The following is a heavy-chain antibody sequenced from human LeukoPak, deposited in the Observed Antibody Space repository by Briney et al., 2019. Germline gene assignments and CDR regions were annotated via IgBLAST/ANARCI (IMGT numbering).Heavy chain of an antibody. D-gene: IGHD3-22*01. V-gene: IGHV1-69*05. CDR1: GGTFSSYA. CDR2: IIPIFGTA. Sequence: SVKVSCKASGGTFSSYAISWVRQAPGQGLEWMGRIIPIFGTANYAQKLQGRVTMTTDTSTSTAYMELRSLRSDDTAVYYCARLDYYDSQGDVWGKGTTVTVSS. J-gene: IGHJ6*04. CDR3: ARLDYYDSQGDV.